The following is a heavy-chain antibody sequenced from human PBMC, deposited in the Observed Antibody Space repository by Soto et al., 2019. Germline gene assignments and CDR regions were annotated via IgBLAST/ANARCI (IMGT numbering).Heavy chain of an antibody. V-gene: IGHV3-21*06. CDR2: ISSTTNYI. J-gene: IGHJ4*02. Sequence: GGSLRLSCAASGFTFTRYSMNWVRQAPGKGLEWVSSISSTTNYIYYGDSMKGRFTISRDNAKNSLYLEMNSLRAEDTAVYYCARESEDLTSKFDYWGQGTLVTVSS. CDR1: GFTFTRYS. CDR3: ARESEDLTSKFDY.